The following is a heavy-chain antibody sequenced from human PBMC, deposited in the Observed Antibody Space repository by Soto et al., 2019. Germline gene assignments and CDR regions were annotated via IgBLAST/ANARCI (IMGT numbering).Heavy chain of an antibody. Sequence: SETLSLTCTVSGGSIRSYYWSWIRQPPGKGLEWIGSIYYSGNTNYKPSLKSRVTISVDTSKNQFSLKLNSVTAADPAVYYCARQGGWFDPWGQGTLVTVSS. CDR2: IYYSGNT. CDR3: ARQGGWFDP. V-gene: IGHV4-59*08. D-gene: IGHD1-26*01. CDR1: GGSIRSYY. J-gene: IGHJ5*02.